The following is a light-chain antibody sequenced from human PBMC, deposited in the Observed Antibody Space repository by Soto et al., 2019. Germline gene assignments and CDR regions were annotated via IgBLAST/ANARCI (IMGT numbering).Light chain of an antibody. CDR1: QSVSSY. J-gene: IGKJ2*01. CDR2: DAS. V-gene: IGKV3-11*01. Sequence: EIVLTQSPATLSLSPGERATLSCRASQSVSSYLAWYQQKPGQAPRLLIYDASNRATGIPARFSGSGSGTDFTLTISSLEPEDFAVYYCQQRSNWLVHFGQGTKLEIK. CDR3: QQRSNWLVH.